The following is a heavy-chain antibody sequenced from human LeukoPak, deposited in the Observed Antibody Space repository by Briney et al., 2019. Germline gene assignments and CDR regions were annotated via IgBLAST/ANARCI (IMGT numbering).Heavy chain of an antibody. CDR2: IVPIFGTA. D-gene: IGHD6-6*01. Sequence: ASVKVSCKASGGTFSSYAISRVRQAPGQGLEWMGGIVPIFGTANYAQKFQGRVTITADESTSTAYMELSSLRSEDTAVYYCARDWRPDAFDIWGQGTMVTVSS. J-gene: IGHJ3*02. V-gene: IGHV1-69*13. CDR3: ARDWRPDAFDI. CDR1: GGTFSSYA.